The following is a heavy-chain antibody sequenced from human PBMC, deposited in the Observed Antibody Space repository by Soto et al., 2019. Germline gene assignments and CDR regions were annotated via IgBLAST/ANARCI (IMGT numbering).Heavy chain of an antibody. D-gene: IGHD6-13*01. V-gene: IGHV3-23*01. CDR1: GFTFRNYA. CDR3: AKDLLSIPAASDY. CDR2: ISGTGGSP. J-gene: IGHJ4*02. Sequence: PGGSLRLSCAASGFTFRNYAMSWVRQAPGKGLEWVSTISGTGGSPYYADSVKGRVTISRDNSKNTLYLQTNSLRAEDTAVYYCAKDLLSIPAASDYWGQGALVTVSS.